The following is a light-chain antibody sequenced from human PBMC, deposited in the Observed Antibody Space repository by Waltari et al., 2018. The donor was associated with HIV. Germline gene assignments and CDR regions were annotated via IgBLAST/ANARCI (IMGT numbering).Light chain of an antibody. Sequence: QFALTQPASVSGSPGQSITISCTGTSSDVGGSNYAPWYQQHPGKAPTLMIYDVSTRPAGVSNRFSGLKSGNTASLTISGLQAEDEADYFCSSDTSSSALYVVFGGGTKLTVL. J-gene: IGLJ2*01. V-gene: IGLV2-14*03. CDR2: DVS. CDR1: SSDVGGSNY. CDR3: SSDTSSSALYVV.